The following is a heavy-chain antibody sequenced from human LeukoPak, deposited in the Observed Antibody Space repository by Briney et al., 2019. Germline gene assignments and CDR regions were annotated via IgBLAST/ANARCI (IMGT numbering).Heavy chain of an antibody. CDR1: GGSVSSGSYY. D-gene: IGHD3-22*01. V-gene: IGHV4-61*01. CDR2: IYYSGST. CDR3: ARDADGYLDY. Sequence: PSETLSLTCSVSGGSVSSGSYYWSWLRQPPGKGLEWIGDIYYSGSTNYNPSLKSRVSISVDTSKNQFFLKLSSVTAADTAVYYCARDADGYLDYRGQGTLVTVSS. J-gene: IGHJ4*02.